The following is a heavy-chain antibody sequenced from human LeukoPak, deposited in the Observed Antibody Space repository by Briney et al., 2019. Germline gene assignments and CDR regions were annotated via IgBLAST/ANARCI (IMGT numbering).Heavy chain of an antibody. Sequence: PGRSLRLSCAASGFSFDDYAMHWVRQAPGKGLEWVSGISWNSGSIGYADSVKGRFTISRDNAKNSLYLQMNSLRAEDMALYYCAKGSVLRYFDYWGQGTLVTVSS. J-gene: IGHJ4*02. V-gene: IGHV3-9*03. CDR3: AKGSVLRYFDY. CDR2: ISWNSGSI. CDR1: GFSFDDYA. D-gene: IGHD3-9*01.